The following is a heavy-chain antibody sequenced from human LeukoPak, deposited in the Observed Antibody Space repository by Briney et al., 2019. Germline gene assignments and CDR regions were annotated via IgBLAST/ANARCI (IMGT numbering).Heavy chain of an antibody. D-gene: IGHD3-10*01. Sequence: GGSLRLSCAASGFPFSNYAMSWVPQAPGKGLEWFSSVSGNGGTTYYAEPVKGRFTISRDNSKNTLHLQMNSLRAEDTAVYYCAKEGGTVFREATINYGGQGTLVTVSS. CDR2: VSGNGGTT. CDR3: AKEGGTVFREATINY. V-gene: IGHV3-23*01. CDR1: GFPFSNYA. J-gene: IGHJ4*02.